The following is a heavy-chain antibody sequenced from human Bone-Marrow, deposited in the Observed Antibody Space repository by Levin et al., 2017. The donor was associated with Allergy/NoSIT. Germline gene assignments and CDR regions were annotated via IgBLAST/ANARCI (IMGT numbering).Heavy chain of an antibody. V-gene: IGHV3-33*01. Sequence: PGGSLRLSCAASGFSFSTYAMHWVRQAPGKGLEWVAVIWYDGSDEYYADSVKGRFTISRDDSKNTVDLQMNSLRADDTAVYYCARSGPIQFVEWINPDSSDHYGLDAWGQGTTVTVSS. D-gene: IGHD3-3*01. CDR2: IWYDGSDE. J-gene: IGHJ6*02. CDR1: GFSFSTYA. CDR3: ARSGPIQFVEWINPDSSDHYGLDA.